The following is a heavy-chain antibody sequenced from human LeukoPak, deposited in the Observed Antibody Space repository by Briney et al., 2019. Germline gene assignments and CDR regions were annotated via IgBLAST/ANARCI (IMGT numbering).Heavy chain of an antibody. CDR1: GFTFSSYW. J-gene: IGHJ3*02. V-gene: IGHV3-7*01. D-gene: IGHD2-15*01. CDR2: IKQDGSEK. CDR3: ARDDPYDSDAFDI. Sequence: HSGGSLRLSCAASGFTFSSYWMSWVRQAPGKGLEWVANIKQDGSEKYYVDSVKGRFTISRDNAKNSLYLQMNSLRAEDMAVYYCARDDPYDSDAFDIWGQGTMVTVSS.